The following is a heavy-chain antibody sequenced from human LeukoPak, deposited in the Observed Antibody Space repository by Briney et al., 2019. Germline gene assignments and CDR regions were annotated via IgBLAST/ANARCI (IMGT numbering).Heavy chain of an antibody. CDR3: ARTVHYDSSGYYYARYYYYYMDV. CDR2: ISAYNGNT. J-gene: IGHJ6*03. CDR1: GYTFTSYG. D-gene: IGHD3-22*01. V-gene: IGHV1-18*01. Sequence: GASVKVSCKASGYTFTSYGISWVRQAPGQGLEWMGWISAYNGNTNYAQKLQGRVTMTTDTSTSTAYMELRSLRSDDTAVYYCARTVHYDSSGYYYARYYYYYMDVWGKGTTVTVSS.